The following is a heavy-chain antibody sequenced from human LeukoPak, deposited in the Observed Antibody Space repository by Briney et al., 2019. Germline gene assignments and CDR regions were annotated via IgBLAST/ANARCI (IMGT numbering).Heavy chain of an antibody. D-gene: IGHD3-22*01. V-gene: IGHV4-59*01. CDR1: GGSISGYS. Sequence: SETLSLTCTVSGGSISGYSWSWIRQPPGKGLEWIGYIYYSGSTNYNPSLKSRVTISVDTSKNQFSLKLSSVTAADTAVYYCARDNYYDSSGIDYWGQGTLVTVSS. J-gene: IGHJ4*02. CDR2: IYYSGST. CDR3: ARDNYYDSSGIDY.